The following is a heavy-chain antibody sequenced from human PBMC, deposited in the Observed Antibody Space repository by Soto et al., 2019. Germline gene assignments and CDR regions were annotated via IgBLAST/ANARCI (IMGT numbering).Heavy chain of an antibody. CDR3: ARDREPRYCSGLNCYGFDF. V-gene: IGHV3-7*01. CDR2: IKQNADEI. J-gene: IGHJ4*02. Sequence: HPGGSLRLSCATSGFTFSSYWMSWVRQAPGKGLEWVADIKQNADEIYYVDSVKGRFTISRDNVENSVHLQMNSLRVEDTAVYYCARDREPRYCSGLNCYGFDFWGQGTPVTVSS. CDR1: GFTFSSYW. D-gene: IGHD2-15*01.